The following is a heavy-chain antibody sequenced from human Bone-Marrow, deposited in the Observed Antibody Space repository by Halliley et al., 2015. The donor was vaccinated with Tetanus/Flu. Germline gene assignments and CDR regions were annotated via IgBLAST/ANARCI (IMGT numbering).Heavy chain of an antibody. Sequence: GEALATSGYSWGWIRQPPGKGLEWIGSFCYSGSTDYNPSLKSRVSIPVDTSANHLSLNLNSVTAADTAVYYCARHYRHWLFDYWGQGTLVTVSS. V-gene: IGHV4-39*01. J-gene: IGHJ4*02. CDR3: ARHYRHWLFDY. CDR1: GEALATSGYS. D-gene: IGHD3-16*02. CDR2: FCYSGST.